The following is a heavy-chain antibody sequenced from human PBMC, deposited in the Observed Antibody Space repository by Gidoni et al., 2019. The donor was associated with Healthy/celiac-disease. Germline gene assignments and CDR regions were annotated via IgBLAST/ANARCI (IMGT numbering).Heavy chain of an antibody. J-gene: IGHJ6*02. CDR1: GFPFSSCG. V-gene: IGHV3-33*01. CDR2: IWYDGSNK. CDR3: ARSSSGWDYYYYGMDV. D-gene: IGHD6-19*01. Sequence: QVQLVASGGGVVQPGRSLRLSCSASGFPFSSCGRHWVRQAPGTGLEWVAVIWYDGSNKYYADSVKGRFTISRDNSNNTLYLQMNSLRAEDTAVYYCARSSSGWDYYYYGMDVWGQGTTVTVSS.